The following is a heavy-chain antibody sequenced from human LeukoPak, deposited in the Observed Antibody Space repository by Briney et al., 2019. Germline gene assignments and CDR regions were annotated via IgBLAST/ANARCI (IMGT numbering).Heavy chain of an antibody. Sequence: GGSLRLSCAASGFTFSSYGMHWVRQAPGKGLEWVAFIRYDGSNKYYADSVKGRFTISRDNSKNTLYLQMNSLRAEDTAVYYCAKDPRRYSRTGGYFDYWGQGTLVTVSS. J-gene: IGHJ4*02. V-gene: IGHV3-30*02. CDR3: AKDPRRYSRTGGYFDY. CDR2: IRYDGSNK. CDR1: GFTFSSYG. D-gene: IGHD6-13*01.